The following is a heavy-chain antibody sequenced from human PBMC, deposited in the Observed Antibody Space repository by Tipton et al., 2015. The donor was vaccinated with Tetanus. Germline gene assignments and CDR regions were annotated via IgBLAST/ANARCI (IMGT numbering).Heavy chain of an antibody. CDR1: GFTFSSYW. J-gene: IGHJ4*02. D-gene: IGHD2-2*01. V-gene: IGHV3-74*01. CDR3: ARAGADGADIVVVPAATAFDY. Sequence: SLRLSCAASGFTFSSYWMHWVRQAPGKGLVWVSRINSDGSSTSYADSVKGRFTISRDNAKNTLYLQMNSLRAEDTAVYYCARAGADGADIVVVPAATAFDYWGQGTLVTVSS. CDR2: INSDGSST.